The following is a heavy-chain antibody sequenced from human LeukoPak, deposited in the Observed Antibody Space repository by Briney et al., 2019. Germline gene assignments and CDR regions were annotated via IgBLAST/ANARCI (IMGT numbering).Heavy chain of an antibody. CDR2: IIPIFGTA. CDR1: GGTFSSYA. V-gene: IGHV1-69*05. Sequence: ASVKVSCKASGGTFSSYAISWVRQVPGQGLEWMGGIIPIFGTANYAQKFQGRVTITTDESTSTAYMELSSLRSEDTAVYYCARDYRRWLQPPTYYYYYYMDVWGKGTTVTVSS. CDR3: ARDYRRWLQPPTYYYYYYMDV. D-gene: IGHD5-24*01. J-gene: IGHJ6*03.